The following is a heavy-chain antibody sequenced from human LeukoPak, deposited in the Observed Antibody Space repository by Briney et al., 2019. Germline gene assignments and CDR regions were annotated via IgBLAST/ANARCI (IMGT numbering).Heavy chain of an antibody. CDR2: IIPIFGTA. CDR3: ARGVIVVVPAVAFDP. J-gene: IGHJ5*02. CDR1: GGTFSSYA. D-gene: IGHD2-2*01. V-gene: IGHV1-69*13. Sequence: ASVTVSCKASGGTFSSYAISWVRQAPGQGLEWMGGIIPIFGTANYAQKFQGRVTITADESTSTAYMELSSLRSEDTAVYYCARGVIVVVPAVAFDPWGQGTLVTVSS.